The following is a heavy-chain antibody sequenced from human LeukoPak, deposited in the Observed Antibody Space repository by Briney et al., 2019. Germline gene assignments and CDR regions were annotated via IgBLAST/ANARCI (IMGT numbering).Heavy chain of an antibody. D-gene: IGHD6-13*01. CDR1: GGSVTDYY. Sequence: SETLSLTCTVSGGSVTDYYWGWIRQPPGKGLEWIGSIYHSGSTYYNPSLKSRVTISVDTSKNQFSLKLSSVTAADTAVYYCAREVSEAAAGRVTDNWFDPWGQGTLVTVSS. J-gene: IGHJ5*02. CDR2: IYHSGST. V-gene: IGHV4-38-2*02. CDR3: AREVSEAAAGRVTDNWFDP.